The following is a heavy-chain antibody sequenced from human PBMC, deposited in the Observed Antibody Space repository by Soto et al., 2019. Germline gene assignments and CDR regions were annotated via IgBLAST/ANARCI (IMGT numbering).Heavy chain of an antibody. V-gene: IGHV4-59*01. CDR3: ARNKYDILTGSRRPSDAFDI. Sequence: SETLSLTCTFSGGSISSYYWSLIRQPPGKGLEWIGYIYYSGSTNYNPSLKSRVTISVDTSKNQFSLRLSSVTAADTAVYYCARNKYDILTGSRRPSDAFDIWGQGTMVTVSS. J-gene: IGHJ3*02. D-gene: IGHD3-9*01. CDR2: IYYSGST. CDR1: GGSISSYY.